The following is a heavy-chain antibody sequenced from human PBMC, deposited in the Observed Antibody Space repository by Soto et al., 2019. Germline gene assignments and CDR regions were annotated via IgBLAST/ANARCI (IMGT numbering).Heavy chain of an antibody. CDR3: ARSRPVNGSTRCYYFDY. V-gene: IGHV4-34*01. J-gene: IGHJ4*02. D-gene: IGHD2-2*01. CDR2: INHSGST. CDR1: GGSFSGYY. Sequence: SETLSLTCAVYGGSFSGYYWSWIRQPPGKGLGWIGEINHSGSTNYNPSLKSRVTISVDTSKNQFSLKLSSVTAADTAVYYCARSRPVNGSTRCYYFDYWGKGTLVTVSS.